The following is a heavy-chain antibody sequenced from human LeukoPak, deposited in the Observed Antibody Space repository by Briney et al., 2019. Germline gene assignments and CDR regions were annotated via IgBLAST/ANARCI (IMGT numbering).Heavy chain of an antibody. CDR1: GYTFTSYY. Sequence: ASVKVSCKASGYTFTSYYMHWVRQAPGQGLEWMGIINPSGGSTSYAQKFQGRVTMTRDMSTSTVYMERSSLRSEDTAVYYCARVGYSGSYFGYNDCWGQGCLVTVSS. J-gene: IGHJ4*02. CDR2: INPSGGST. V-gene: IGHV1-46*01. D-gene: IGHD1-26*01. CDR3: ARVGYSGSYFGYNDC.